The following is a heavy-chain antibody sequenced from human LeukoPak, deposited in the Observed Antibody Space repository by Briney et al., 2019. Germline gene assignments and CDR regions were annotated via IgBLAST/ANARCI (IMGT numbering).Heavy chain of an antibody. Sequence: GASVKVSCKASGYTFTSYYMLWVRQAPGQGLEWMGWISAYNGNTNYAQKLQGRVTMTTDTSTSTAYMELRSLRSDDTAVYYCARASKLQDYYYGMDVWGQGTTVTVSS. CDR2: ISAYNGNT. CDR3: ARASKLQDYYYGMDV. D-gene: IGHD1-26*01. J-gene: IGHJ6*02. CDR1: GYTFTSYY. V-gene: IGHV1-18*04.